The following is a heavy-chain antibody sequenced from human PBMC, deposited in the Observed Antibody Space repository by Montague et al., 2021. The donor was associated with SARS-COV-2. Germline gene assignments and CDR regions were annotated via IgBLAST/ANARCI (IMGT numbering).Heavy chain of an antibody. CDR2: ISYDGSNK. Sequence: SLRLSCAASGFTFNNYAMHWVRQAPGKGLEWVAIISYDGSNKYYADSVEGRFAISRDNSKNTLYLQMNSLRAEDTAVYYCVRASLIKARIAVAGTTVYWGQGTQVTISS. J-gene: IGHJ4*02. CDR3: VRASLIKARIAVAGTTVY. CDR1: GFTFNNYA. D-gene: IGHD6-19*01. V-gene: IGHV3-30*09.